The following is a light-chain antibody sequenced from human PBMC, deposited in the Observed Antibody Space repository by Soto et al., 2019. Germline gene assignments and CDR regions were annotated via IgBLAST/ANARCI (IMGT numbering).Light chain of an antibody. CDR1: QNITSY. CDR2: AAS. Sequence: DIQMTQSPSSLCASVGDRVTITYRASQNITSYLHWYQQKPGKAPKLLIYAASNLQSGVPSRFSASGSGTDFTLTLNSXQPEDFATYYCHQGYSTPWTFGQGTKVDSK. CDR3: HQGYSTPWT. V-gene: IGKV1-39*01. J-gene: IGKJ1*01.